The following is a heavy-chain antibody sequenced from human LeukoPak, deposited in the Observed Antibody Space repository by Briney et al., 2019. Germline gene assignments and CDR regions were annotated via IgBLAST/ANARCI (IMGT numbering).Heavy chain of an antibody. CDR2: MNPNSGNT. D-gene: IGHD3-10*01. V-gene: IGHV1-8*01. CDR1: GYTFTSYD. Sequence: ASVKVSCKASGYTFTSYDINWVRQATGQGLEWMGWMNPNSGNTGYAQKFQGRVTMTRNTSISTAYMELSSLRSEDTAVYYCARVVGSGSLPYYYYYYYMDVWGKGTTVTISS. CDR3: ARVVGSGSLPYYYYYYYMDV. J-gene: IGHJ6*03.